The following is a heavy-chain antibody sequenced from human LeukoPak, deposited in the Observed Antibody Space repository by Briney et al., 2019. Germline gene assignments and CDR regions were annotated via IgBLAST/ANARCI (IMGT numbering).Heavy chain of an antibody. V-gene: IGHV4-30-4*01. J-gene: IGHJ4*02. D-gene: IGHD5-12*01. Sequence: PSETLSLTCTVSGGSISSGDYYWSWIRQPPGKGLELIGYIYYSGSTYYNPSLKSRVTISVDTSKNQFSLKLSSVTAADTAVYYCARKGYNGYDPFDYWGQGTLVTVSS. CDR3: ARKGYNGYDPFDY. CDR1: GGSISSGDYY. CDR2: IYYSGST.